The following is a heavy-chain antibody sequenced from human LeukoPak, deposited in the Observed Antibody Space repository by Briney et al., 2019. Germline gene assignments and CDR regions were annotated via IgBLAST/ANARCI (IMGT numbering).Heavy chain of an antibody. V-gene: IGHV3-74*01. CDR3: AKFGHWGYYFDY. J-gene: IGHJ4*02. CDR2: INSDGSST. Sequence: GGSLRLSCAASGFTFSSYWMHWVRQAPGKGLVWVSRINSDGSSTSYADSVKGRFTISRDNAKNTLYLQMNSLRAEDTAVYYRAKFGHWGYYFDYWGQGTLVTVSS. D-gene: IGHD7-27*01. CDR1: GFTFSSYW.